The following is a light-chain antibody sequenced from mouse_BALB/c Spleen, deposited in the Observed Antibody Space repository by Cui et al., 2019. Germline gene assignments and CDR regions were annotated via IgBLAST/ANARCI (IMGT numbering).Light chain of an antibody. CDR1: LRLLHSTGTTY. V-gene: IGKV2-137*01. Sequence: IVMTQAARFVPVTRGESVSISCRSSLRLLHSTGTTYLYWFLLRPGQAPQLLIDRMSNLASGVPDRFSGSGSGTAFTLRISRVEAEDVGVYYCMQHLEYPYTFGGGTKLEIK. CDR2: RMS. J-gene: IGKJ2*01. CDR3: MQHLEYPYT.